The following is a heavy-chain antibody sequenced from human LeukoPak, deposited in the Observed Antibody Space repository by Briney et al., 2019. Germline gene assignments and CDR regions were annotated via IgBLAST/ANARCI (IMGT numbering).Heavy chain of an antibody. J-gene: IGHJ4*02. V-gene: IGHV1-69*13. CDR3: ARGPNSYGLFDY. D-gene: IGHD5-18*01. CDR2: IIPIFGTA. CDR1: GGTFSSYA. Sequence: SVKVSCKASGGTFSSYAISWVRQAPGQGLKWMGGIIPIFGTANYAQKFQGRVTITADESTSTAYMELSSLRSEDTAVYYCARGPNSYGLFDYWGQGTLVTVSS.